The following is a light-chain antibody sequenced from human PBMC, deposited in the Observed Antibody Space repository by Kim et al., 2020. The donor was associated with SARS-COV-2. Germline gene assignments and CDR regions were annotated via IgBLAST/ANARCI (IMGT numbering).Light chain of an antibody. J-gene: IGKJ5*01. CDR2: DVS. CDR3: QQNDDFPIT. Sequence: SVGDRVTITCQATQVIRKFLNWYQQRPGEAPNLLIYDVSNLQTGVPSRFSGSGYGTHFSLTISSLQPEDIATYYCQQNDDFPITFGQGTRLEIK. CDR1: QVIRKF. V-gene: IGKV1-33*01.